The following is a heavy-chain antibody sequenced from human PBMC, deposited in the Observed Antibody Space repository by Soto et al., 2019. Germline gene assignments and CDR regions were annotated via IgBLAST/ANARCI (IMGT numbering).Heavy chain of an antibody. CDR2: IYGDDDK. CDR3: AHRKLVAGYSYGTTFDY. J-gene: IGHJ4*02. V-gene: IGHV2-5*02. CDR1: GFSLSTSGVS. D-gene: IGHD5-18*01. Sequence: SGPTLVNPTQTLTLTCTFSGFSLSTSGVSVGWIRQPPGKALEWLALIYGDDDKRYSPSLKSRLTITKDTSKNHVVLTMTNVDPVDTATYYCAHRKLVAGYSYGTTFDYWGQGTLVTVSS.